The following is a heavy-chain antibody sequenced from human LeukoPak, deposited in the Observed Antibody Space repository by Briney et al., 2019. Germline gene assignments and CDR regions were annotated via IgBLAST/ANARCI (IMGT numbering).Heavy chain of an antibody. V-gene: IGHV3-23*01. D-gene: IGHD6-19*01. J-gene: IGHJ3*02. CDR2: IDSTGAYT. CDR3: AKHSSGWYYDAFDI. CDR1: GFIFSNYA. Sequence: GGSLRLSCAASGFIFSNYAMSWVRQAPGKGLEWVSAIDSTGAYTWYADSVKGRFTISKDSSKTILYLQMNSLRAEDAAVYFCAKHSSGWYYDAFDIWGQGTMLTVSS.